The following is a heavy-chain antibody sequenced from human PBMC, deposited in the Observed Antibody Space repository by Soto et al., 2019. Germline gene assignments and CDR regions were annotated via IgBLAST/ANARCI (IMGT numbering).Heavy chain of an antibody. CDR1: GFTFDDYA. CDR2: INWNSGSI. Sequence: EVQLAESGGGLVQPGRSLRLSCAASGFTFDDYAMHWVRQAPGKGLEWVSGINWNSGSIAYADSVKGRFTISRDYVKNSLYLQMNSLRVEDTGVYYCATWEYWGQGTLVTVSS. V-gene: IGHV3-9*01. D-gene: IGHD1-26*01. CDR3: ATWEY. J-gene: IGHJ4*02.